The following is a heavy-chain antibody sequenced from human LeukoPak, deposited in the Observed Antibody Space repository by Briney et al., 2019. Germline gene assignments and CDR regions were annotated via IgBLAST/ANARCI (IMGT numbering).Heavy chain of an antibody. CDR1: GGSISSSSYY. J-gene: IGHJ6*02. CDR3: VRLIAAAPYGMDV. CDR2: IYYSGST. D-gene: IGHD6-13*01. Sequence: SETLSLTCTVSGGSISSSSYYWGWIRQPPGKGLGWIGSIYYSGSTYYSPSLKSRVTISVDTSKNQFSLKLSSVTAADTAVYYCVRLIAAAPYGMDVWGQGTTVTVSS. V-gene: IGHV4-39*01.